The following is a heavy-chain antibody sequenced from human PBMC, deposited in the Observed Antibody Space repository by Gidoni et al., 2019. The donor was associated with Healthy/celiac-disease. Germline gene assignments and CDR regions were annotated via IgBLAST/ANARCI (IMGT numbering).Heavy chain of an antibody. CDR2: IYYSGST. CDR1: DGCISSSY. CDR3: AREDYGSGSYYALTGAFDI. D-gene: IGHD3-10*01. J-gene: IGHJ3*02. Sequence: QVQLQESGRGLVKPSETLSLSCIVSDGCISSSYWSWIRQPPGKGLAWIGYIYYSGSTNYNPSLKSRVTISVDTSKNQFSLKLSSVTAADTAVYYCAREDYGSGSYYALTGAFDIWGQGTMVTVSS. V-gene: IGHV4-59*01.